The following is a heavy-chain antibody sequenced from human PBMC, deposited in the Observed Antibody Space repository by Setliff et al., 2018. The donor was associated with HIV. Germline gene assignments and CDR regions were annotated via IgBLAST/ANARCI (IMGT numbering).Heavy chain of an antibody. V-gene: IGHV4-39*02. CDR2: LYYGGTT. J-gene: IGHJ4*02. Sequence: SETLSLTCTVSGDSISTSNSYWGWVRQPPGKGLEWIGSLYYGGTTYYNPSLKSRVTISVDTSKNHFSLKLSSVTAADTAVYYCARRTLITGYDYWGQGTLVTVSS. CDR1: GDSISTSNSY. D-gene: IGHD3-16*01. CDR3: ARRTLITGYDY.